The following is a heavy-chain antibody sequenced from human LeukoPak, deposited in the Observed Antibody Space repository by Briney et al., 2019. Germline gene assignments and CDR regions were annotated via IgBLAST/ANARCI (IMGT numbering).Heavy chain of an antibody. D-gene: IGHD3-3*01. CDR3: ARTDTMDDFWSGYYTFDY. V-gene: IGHV3-21*01. CDR2: ISSSSSYI. Sequence: PGGSLRLSCAASGFTFSSYSMNWVRQAPGKGLEWVSSISSSSSYIYYADSVKGRFTISRDNAKNSLYLQMNSLRAEDTAVCYCARTDTMDDFWSGYYTFDYWGQGTLVTVSS. CDR1: GFTFSSYS. J-gene: IGHJ4*02.